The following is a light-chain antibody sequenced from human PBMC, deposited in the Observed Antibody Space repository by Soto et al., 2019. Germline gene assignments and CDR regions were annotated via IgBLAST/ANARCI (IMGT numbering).Light chain of an antibody. CDR3: QQYGSSPRT. V-gene: IGKV3-20*01. CDR2: GAS. J-gene: IGKJ1*01. CDR1: QSLRSIY. Sequence: EIVLTQSPVTLSLSPGERATLSCRASQSLRSIYLAWYQQQPGQAPRLLIHGASSRATGIPDRFSGSGSGTDFTLTISRLEPEDFVVYYCQQYGSSPRTFGQGTKLEIK.